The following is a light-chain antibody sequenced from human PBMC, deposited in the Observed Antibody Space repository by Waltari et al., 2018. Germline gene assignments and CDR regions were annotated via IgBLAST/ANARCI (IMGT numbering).Light chain of an antibody. CDR3: GAWDISLSAWV. Sequence: QSVLTQPPSVSAAPGQRVTISCSNIENNYVSWYQKLPGTAPKLLIYDNDKRPSGIPDRFSGSKSGTSATLGITGLQTGDEADYYCGAWDISLSAWVFGGGTKLTVL. V-gene: IGLV1-51*01. J-gene: IGLJ3*02. CDR1: NIENNY. CDR2: DND.